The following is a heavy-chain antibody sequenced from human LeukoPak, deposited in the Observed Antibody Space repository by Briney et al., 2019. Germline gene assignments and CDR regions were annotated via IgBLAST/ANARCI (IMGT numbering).Heavy chain of an antibody. J-gene: IGHJ4*02. Sequence: SETLSLTCTVSGGSISSYYWSWIRQPPGKGLEWIGYIYYSGSTNYNPSLKSRVTISVDTSKNQFSLKLSSVTAADTAVYYCARGLWTGFDYWGQRTLVTVSS. CDR3: ARGLWTGFDY. V-gene: IGHV4-59*01. CDR1: GGSISSYY. CDR2: IYYSGST. D-gene: IGHD2/OR15-2a*01.